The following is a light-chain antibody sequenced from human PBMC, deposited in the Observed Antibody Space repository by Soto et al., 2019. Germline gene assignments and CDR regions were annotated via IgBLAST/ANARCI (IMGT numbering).Light chain of an antibody. J-gene: IGKJ1*01. CDR1: QTVSSNY. Sequence: EIVLTQSPGTLSLSPGATATLSCRASQTVSSNYLAWFQQKSGQAPRLLIYGASTRATGIPDRFSGSGSGTDFTLTITRLEPEDFAVYYCQQYGSSPPTWTFGQGTKVDIK. V-gene: IGKV3-20*01. CDR3: QQYGSSPPTWT. CDR2: GAS.